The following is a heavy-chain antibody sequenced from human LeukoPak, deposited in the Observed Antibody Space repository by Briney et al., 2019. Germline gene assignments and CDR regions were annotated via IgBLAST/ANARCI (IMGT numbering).Heavy chain of an antibody. CDR3: ARDFSDTDWFDP. CDR1: GFTFSTYW. D-gene: IGHD5-18*01. Sequence: PGGSLRLSCAASGFTFSTYWMSWVRRAPGKGLEWVSSISSSSSYIYYADSVKGRFTISRDNAKNSLYLQMNSLRAEDTAVYYCARDFSDTDWFDPWGQGTLVTVSS. V-gene: IGHV3-21*01. J-gene: IGHJ5*02. CDR2: ISSSSSYI.